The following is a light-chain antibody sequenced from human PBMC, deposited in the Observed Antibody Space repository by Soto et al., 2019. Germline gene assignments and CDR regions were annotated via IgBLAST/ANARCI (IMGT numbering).Light chain of an antibody. Sequence: EIVMTQSPATLSVSPGERVTLSCRASRSISSTLAWYHQRPGQAPRLLIYGASTRATGVPARFSGSGSGTEFPLTISSLQSEGCAVYYCHQYNHWPLTFGGGTRVEIK. J-gene: IGKJ4*01. V-gene: IGKV3-15*01. CDR1: RSISST. CDR3: HQYNHWPLT. CDR2: GAS.